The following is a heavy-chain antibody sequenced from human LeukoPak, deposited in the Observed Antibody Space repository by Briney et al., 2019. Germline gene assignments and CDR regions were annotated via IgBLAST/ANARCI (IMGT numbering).Heavy chain of an antibody. V-gene: IGHV3-74*03. CDR3: ARERTSGWDAFDL. J-gene: IGHJ5*02. Sequence: QPGRSLRLSCAASGFPFSTFWMHWVRQAPGKGLVWVSRINSVGSSTTYADSVKGRFTISRDNAKNTMYLQMNSLGAEDTAVYYCARERTSGWDAFDLWGQGTLVTVSS. D-gene: IGHD6-19*01. CDR2: INSVGSST. CDR1: GFPFSTFW.